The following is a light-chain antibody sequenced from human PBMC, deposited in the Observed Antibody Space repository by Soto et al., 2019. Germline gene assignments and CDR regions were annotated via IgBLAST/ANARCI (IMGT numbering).Light chain of an antibody. V-gene: IGLV1-40*01. Sequence: QSVLTQPPSVSGAPGQRVTISCTGSSSNIGAGYDVHWYQQLPGTAPKLLIYGNSNRPSGVPDRFSGSKSGTSASLAITGLQAEDEADYYCQSYDSSLSVWVFGGGT. CDR3: QSYDSSLSVWV. J-gene: IGLJ3*02. CDR1: SSNIGAGYD. CDR2: GNS.